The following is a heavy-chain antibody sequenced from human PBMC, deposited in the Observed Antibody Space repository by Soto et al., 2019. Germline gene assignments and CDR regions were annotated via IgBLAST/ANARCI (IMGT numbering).Heavy chain of an antibody. CDR3: ARQRYYYYGSGSPWGMDV. CDR2: INAGNGNT. Sequence: GASVKVSCKASGYTFTSYAMHWVRQAPGQRLEWMGWINAGNGNTKYSQKFQGRVTITRDTSASTAYMELSSLRSEDTAVYYCARQRYYYYGSGSPWGMDVWGQGTTVTVSS. V-gene: IGHV1-3*01. D-gene: IGHD3-10*01. J-gene: IGHJ6*02. CDR1: GYTFTSYA.